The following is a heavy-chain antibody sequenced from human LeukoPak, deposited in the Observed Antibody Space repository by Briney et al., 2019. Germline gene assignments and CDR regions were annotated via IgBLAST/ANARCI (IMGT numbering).Heavy chain of an antibody. V-gene: IGHV3-23*01. Sequence: GSLRLPLSGPGFTLCHYSISLVRQAPGEGLEWVSTGSGDGGMTYYADSAKGRFTISRDNSKSTVFLQMNGLRAEDTAVYYCADIPTPDYWGQGTLVTVSS. CDR1: GFTLCHYS. CDR3: ADIPTPDY. CDR2: GSGDGGMT. D-gene: IGHD2-2*01. J-gene: IGHJ4*02.